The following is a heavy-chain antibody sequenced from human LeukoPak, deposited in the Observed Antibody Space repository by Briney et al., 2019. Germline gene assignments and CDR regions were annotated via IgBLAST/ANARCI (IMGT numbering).Heavy chain of an antibody. D-gene: IGHD3-10*01. V-gene: IGHV3-30*02. CDR1: GFSFSDYG. Sequence: PGGSLRLSCGASGFSFSDYGMHWVRQAPGKGLEWVAFIRHDGNKKYLPDSMKGRFSVSRDNAKNSLFLQMNSLRAKDTAVYYCAKEFYASGSPWGYFHHWGQGTLVIVSS. CDR2: IRHDGNKK. CDR3: AKEFYASGSPWGYFHH. J-gene: IGHJ1*01.